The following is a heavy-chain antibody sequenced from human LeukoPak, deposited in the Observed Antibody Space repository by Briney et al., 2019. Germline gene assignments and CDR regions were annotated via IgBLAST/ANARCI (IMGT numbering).Heavy chain of an antibody. CDR1: GFSFSIHG. D-gene: IGHD3-9*01. J-gene: IGHJ6*02. CDR2: VRPGDGPT. Sequence: PGGSLRLSCAASGFSFSIHGMGWVRRAPGKGLEWVSHVRPGDGPTTYAESVKGRFTISRDNAKNTLFLQMNTLRVEDTAVYYCTRDLMDYDVSTGLHHYYMDVWGQGTTVTVSS. V-gene: IGHV3-23*01. CDR3: TRDLMDYDVSTGLHHYYMDV.